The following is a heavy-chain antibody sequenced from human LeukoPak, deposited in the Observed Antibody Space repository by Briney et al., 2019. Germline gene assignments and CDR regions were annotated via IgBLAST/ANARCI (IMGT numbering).Heavy chain of an antibody. CDR1: GGSISSSSYY. V-gene: IGHV4-39*07. Sequence: SETLSLTCTVSGGSISSSSYYWGWIRQPPGKGLEWIGSIYYSGSTYYNPSLKSRVTISVDTSKNQFSLKLSSVTAADTAVYYCARDPSIAVAGTGVDYWGQGTLVTVSS. CDR2: IYYSGST. J-gene: IGHJ4*02. D-gene: IGHD6-19*01. CDR3: ARDPSIAVAGTGVDY.